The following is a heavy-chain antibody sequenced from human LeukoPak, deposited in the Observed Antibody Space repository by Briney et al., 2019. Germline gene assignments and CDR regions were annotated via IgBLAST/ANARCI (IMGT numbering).Heavy chain of an antibody. Sequence: GGSLRLSCAASGFTFSSYAMSWVRQAPGKGLEWVSAISGSGGSTYYADSVKGRFTISRDNSKNTLYLQMNSLRAEDTAVYYCAKGSTRGYYYYYGMDVWGNGTTVTVSS. D-gene: IGHD2-2*01. CDR3: AKGSTRGYYYYYGMDV. V-gene: IGHV3-23*01. CDR1: GFTFSSYA. J-gene: IGHJ6*04. CDR2: ISGSGGST.